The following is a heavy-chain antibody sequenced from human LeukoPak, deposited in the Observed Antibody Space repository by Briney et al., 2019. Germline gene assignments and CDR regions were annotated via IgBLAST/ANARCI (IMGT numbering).Heavy chain of an antibody. CDR1: GDSISSRIYY. V-gene: IGHV4-39*01. CDR2: IHYSGTT. CDR3: ARHSYFYDGDNSYFSFDS. J-gene: IGHJ4*02. Sequence: PSETLSLTCTVSGDSISSRIYYWSWVRQPPGKGLEWIGIIHYSGTTYYNPSLDSRFTISIDTSKNQFSLRLSSVTAADSAVFYCARHSYFYDGDNSYFSFDSWGQGTLVTVSS. D-gene: IGHD5/OR15-5a*01.